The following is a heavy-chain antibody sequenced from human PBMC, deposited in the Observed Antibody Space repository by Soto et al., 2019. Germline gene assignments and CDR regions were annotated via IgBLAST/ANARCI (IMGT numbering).Heavy chain of an antibody. D-gene: IGHD5-18*01. CDR3: AGKSTAMVTD. Sequence: PSETLSLTCTVSGGSISGYYWSWIRQPPGKGLEWIGYISYSGSTNYNPSLKSRLTISLDTSKNQFSLKLSSVTAADTAVYYCAGKSTAMVTDWGQGTLDTVSS. V-gene: IGHV4-59*01. CDR2: ISYSGST. CDR1: GGSISGYY. J-gene: IGHJ4*02.